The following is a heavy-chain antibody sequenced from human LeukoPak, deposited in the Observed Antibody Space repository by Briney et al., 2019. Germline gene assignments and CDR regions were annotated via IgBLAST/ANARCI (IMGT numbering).Heavy chain of an antibody. CDR2: LYSDGNT. CDR3: ARGVEPLAANTLAY. CDR1: GFTVITND. V-gene: IGHV3-53*01. D-gene: IGHD1-14*01. J-gene: IGHJ4*02. Sequence: GGSLRLSCAASGFTVITNDMIWVRQAPGRGLEWVSVLYSDGNTKYADSVQGRFTISRDNSKNTLYLEMNSLSPDDTAVYYCARGVEPLAANTLAYWGQGTLVTVSS.